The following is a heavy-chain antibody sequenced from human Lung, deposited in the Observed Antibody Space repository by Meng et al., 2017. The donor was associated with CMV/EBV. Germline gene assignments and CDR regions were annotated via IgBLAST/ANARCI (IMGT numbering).Heavy chain of an antibody. D-gene: IGHD6-19*01. CDR2: ISCYNGDT. J-gene: IGHJ4*02. CDR3: ARDPSNTSGRYAYFDY. V-gene: IGHV1-18*01. Sequence: QWMRAGAGLTKPGASVRVPCKAYGYTFTRHGTSWIRQAPGQGLEWMGWISCYNGDTNYAQKFQGRVTMTTDTSTSTAYMDLRSLRSDDTAVYYCARDPSNTSGRYAYFDYWGQGTLVTVSS. CDR1: GYTFTRHG.